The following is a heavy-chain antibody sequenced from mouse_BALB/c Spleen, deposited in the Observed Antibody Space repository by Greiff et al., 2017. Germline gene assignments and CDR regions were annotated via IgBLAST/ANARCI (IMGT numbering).Heavy chain of an antibody. V-gene: IGHV1S81*02. Sequence: QVQLQQSGAELVKPGASVKLSCKASGYTFTSYYMYWVKQRPGQGLEWIGEINPSNGGTNFNEKFKSKATLTVDKSSSTAYMQLSSLTSEDSAVYYCTRSLLGFDYWGQGTTLTVSS. CDR1: GYTFTSYY. CDR2: INPSNGGT. D-gene: IGHD1-2*01. J-gene: IGHJ2*01. CDR3: TRSLLGFDY.